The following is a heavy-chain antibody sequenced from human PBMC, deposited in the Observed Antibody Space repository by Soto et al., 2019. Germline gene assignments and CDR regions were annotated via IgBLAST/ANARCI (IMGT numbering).Heavy chain of an antibody. Sequence: ASVKVSCKASGYTFRSYGISSVRQAPGQGLEWVGWISAYNGDTHYAPKFQDRITLTTETSTDTAYMELRSLRLDDTAVYYCARDWSRYYDNSGLIWFYWGQGSLVTVSS. J-gene: IGHJ4*02. CDR2: ISAYNGDT. V-gene: IGHV1-18*04. CDR1: GYTFRSYG. D-gene: IGHD3-22*01. CDR3: ARDWSRYYDNSGLIWFY.